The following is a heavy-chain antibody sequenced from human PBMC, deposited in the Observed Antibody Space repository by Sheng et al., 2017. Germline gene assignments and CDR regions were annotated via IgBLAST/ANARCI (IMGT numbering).Heavy chain of an antibody. Sequence: QVQLVQSGAEVKKPGSSVKVSCKASGHTFSTYSISWVRQAPGQGLEWMGRIIPIVGMPNYAQKFQGRLTITADKSTSTAYMALHSLRSEDTAVYYCARDSGKIDWGQGTLVSVS. J-gene: IGHJ4*02. D-gene: IGHD3-22*01. V-gene: IGHV1-69*08. CDR2: IIPIVGMP. CDR3: ARDSGKID. CDR1: GHTFSTYS.